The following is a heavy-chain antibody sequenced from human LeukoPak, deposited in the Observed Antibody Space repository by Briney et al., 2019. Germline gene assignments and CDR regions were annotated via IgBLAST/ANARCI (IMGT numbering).Heavy chain of an antibody. J-gene: IGHJ4*02. V-gene: IGHV3-23*01. Sequence: GGSLRLSCAASGFTFSSYAMSWVRQAPGKGLEWVSAISGSGGSTYYADSVKGRLTISRDNSKNTPYLQMNSLRAEDTAVYYCAKGAPDYYGSGSYVDYWGQGTLVTVSS. D-gene: IGHD3-10*01. CDR3: AKGAPDYYGSGSYVDY. CDR1: GFTFSSYA. CDR2: ISGSGGST.